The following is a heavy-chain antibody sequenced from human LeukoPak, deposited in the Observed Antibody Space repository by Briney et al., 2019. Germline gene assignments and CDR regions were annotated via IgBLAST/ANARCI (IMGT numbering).Heavy chain of an antibody. J-gene: IGHJ6*03. CDR3: ARALYYGSGAYYYYMDV. CDR1: GFTVSGNY. D-gene: IGHD3-10*01. CDR2: IYSGGST. V-gene: IGHV3-66*02. Sequence: GGSLRLSCAASGFTVSGNYMSWVRQAPGKGLEWVSVIYSGGSTYYVDSVKGRFTISRDNSKNTPCLQMNSLRTEDTAVYYCARALYYGSGAYYYYMDVWGKGTTVTVSS.